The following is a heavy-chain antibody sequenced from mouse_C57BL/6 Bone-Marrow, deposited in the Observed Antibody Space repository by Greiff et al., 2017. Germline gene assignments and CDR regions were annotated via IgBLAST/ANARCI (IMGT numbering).Heavy chain of an antibody. CDR3: AIGYYWFAY. Sequence: VQLQQSGPGLVQPSQSLPITCTVPGFSLTSYGVHWVRQSPGKGLEWLGVIWRGGSTDYNAAFMSRLSITKDNSKSQVFFKMNSLHADDAAIYYCAIGYYWFAYWGQWTLVTVS. CDR2: IWRGGST. V-gene: IGHV2-5*01. D-gene: IGHD2-3*01. CDR1: GFSLTSYG. J-gene: IGHJ3*01.